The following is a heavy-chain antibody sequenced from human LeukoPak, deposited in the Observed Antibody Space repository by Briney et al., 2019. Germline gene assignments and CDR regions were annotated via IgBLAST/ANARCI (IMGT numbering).Heavy chain of an antibody. CDR3: ARGGTGDEFDY. Sequence: AETLSLTCTVSGGSISSYYWSWIRQLPGKGLEWIGYIYYSGSTNYSPSLKSRVTISVDTSKNQFSLKLSFETAADTAVHYCARGGTGDEFDYWGQGTLVTVSS. CDR2: IYYSGST. D-gene: IGHD7-27*01. CDR1: GGSISSYY. J-gene: IGHJ4*02. V-gene: IGHV4-59*01.